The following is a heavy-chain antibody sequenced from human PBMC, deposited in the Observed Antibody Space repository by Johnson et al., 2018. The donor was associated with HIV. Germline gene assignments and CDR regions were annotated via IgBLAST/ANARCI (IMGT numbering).Heavy chain of an antibody. Sequence: EQLEESGGGLVQPGGSLRLSCAASGFTVSSNYMSWVRQAPGKGLEWVSVIYSGGSTYYADSVKGRFTISRDNSKNTLYLQMNSLRAEDTAVYYCASPSGSSRLAFDIWGQGTMVTVSS. CDR1: GFTVSSNY. CDR3: ASPSGSSRLAFDI. D-gene: IGHD1-26*01. J-gene: IGHJ3*02. V-gene: IGHV3-66*02. CDR2: IYSGGST.